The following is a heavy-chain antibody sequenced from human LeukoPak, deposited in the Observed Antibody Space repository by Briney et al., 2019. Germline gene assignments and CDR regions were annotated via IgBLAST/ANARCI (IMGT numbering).Heavy chain of an antibody. CDR1: GFTFSSYG. J-gene: IGHJ1*01. D-gene: IGHD5-24*01. CDR2: ISYDGSNK. CDR3: AKDSPQLERSAEYFQH. Sequence: GGSLRLSCAASGFTFSSYGMHWVRQAPGKGLEWVAVISYDGSNKYYADSVKGRFTISRDNSKNTLYLQMNSLRAEDTAVYYCAKDSPQLERSAEYFQHWGQGTLVTVSS. V-gene: IGHV3-30*18.